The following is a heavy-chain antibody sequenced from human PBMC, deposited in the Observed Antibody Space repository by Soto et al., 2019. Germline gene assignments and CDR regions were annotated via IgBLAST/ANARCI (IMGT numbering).Heavy chain of an antibody. D-gene: IGHD3-10*01. CDR2: INPNGGGT. CDR1: GYTFTGYY. J-gene: IGHJ4*02. Sequence: ASVKVSCKASGYTFTGYYMHWVRQAPGEGLEWMGLINPNGGGTNYARKFQGRVTMTRDTSTSTAYLEVSSLTSQDTAIYYCASEYPNSHYPGDHWGQGTLVTVSS. CDR3: ASEYPNSHYPGDH. V-gene: IGHV1-2*07.